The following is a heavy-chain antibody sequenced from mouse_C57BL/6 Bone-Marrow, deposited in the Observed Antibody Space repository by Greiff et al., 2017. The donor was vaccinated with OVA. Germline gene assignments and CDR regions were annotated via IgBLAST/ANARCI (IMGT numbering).Heavy chain of an antibody. Sequence: VQLVESGAELVRPGASVTLSCKASGYTFTDYEMHWVKQTPVHGLEWIGAIDPETGGTAYNQKFKGKAILTADKSSSTAYMELRSLTSEDSAGYYCTRWDWDEGDWYFDVWGTGTTVTVSS. CDR2: IDPETGGT. CDR1: GYTFTDYE. D-gene: IGHD4-1*01. CDR3: TRWDWDEGDWYFDV. V-gene: IGHV1-15*01. J-gene: IGHJ1*03.